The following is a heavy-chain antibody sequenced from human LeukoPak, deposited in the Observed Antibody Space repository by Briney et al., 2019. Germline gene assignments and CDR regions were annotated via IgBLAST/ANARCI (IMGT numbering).Heavy chain of an antibody. CDR1: GFTFSSYS. D-gene: IGHD3-9*01. V-gene: IGHV3-21*04. Sequence: GGSLRLSCAASGFTFSSYSMNWVRQAPGKGLEWVSSISSSSSYIYYADSVKGRFTISRDNAKNSLYLQMNSLRAEDTAVYYCAKDPEREPYDILTGYPPRYFDYWGQGTLVTVSS. J-gene: IGHJ4*02. CDR2: ISSSSSYI. CDR3: AKDPEREPYDILTGYPPRYFDY.